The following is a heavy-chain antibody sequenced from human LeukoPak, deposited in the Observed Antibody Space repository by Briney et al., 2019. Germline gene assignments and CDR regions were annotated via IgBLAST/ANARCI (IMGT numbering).Heavy chain of an antibody. CDR3: ATLPPSPY. CDR2: IYPGASDT. V-gene: IGHV5-51*01. J-gene: IGHJ4*02. Sequence: GASLKISSKGSGSRFTSYWIGGGRKMPGKGLDWIGIIYPGASDTSYSPSFQGQVTISADKSISTAYLQWSSLKASDTAMYYCATLPPSPYWGQGTLVTVSS. CDR1: GSRFTSYW.